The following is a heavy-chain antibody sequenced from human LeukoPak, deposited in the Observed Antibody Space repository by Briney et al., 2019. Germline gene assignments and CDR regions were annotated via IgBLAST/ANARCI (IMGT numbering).Heavy chain of an antibody. V-gene: IGHV3-74*01. D-gene: IGHD3-3*01. Sequence: GGSLRLSCAASGFTFSSYAMSWVRQAPGKGLVWVSRINSDGSSTSYADSVKGRFTISRDNAKNTLYLQMNSLRAEDTAVYYCARDFAYYDFWSGSYYYYYYMDVWGKGTTVTVSS. J-gene: IGHJ6*03. CDR2: INSDGSST. CDR1: GFTFSSYA. CDR3: ARDFAYYDFWSGSYYYYYYMDV.